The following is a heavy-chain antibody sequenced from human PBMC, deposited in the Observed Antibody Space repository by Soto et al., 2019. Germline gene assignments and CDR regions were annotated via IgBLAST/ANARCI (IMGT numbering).Heavy chain of an antibody. Sequence: ASVKFSCKASGYTFTSYGISWVRQAPGQGLEWMGWISAYNGNTNYAQKLQGRVTMTTDTSTSTAYMELRSLRSDDTAVYYCARVDIHYDFWSGSPGMDVWGQGTTVTVSS. D-gene: IGHD3-3*01. CDR3: ARVDIHYDFWSGSPGMDV. V-gene: IGHV1-18*01. CDR1: GYTFTSYG. CDR2: ISAYNGNT. J-gene: IGHJ6*02.